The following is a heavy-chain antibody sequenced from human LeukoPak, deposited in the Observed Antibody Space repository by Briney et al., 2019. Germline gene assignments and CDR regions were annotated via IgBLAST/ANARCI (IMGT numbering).Heavy chain of an antibody. V-gene: IGHV3-7*03. CDR2: IKQDGSAK. J-gene: IGHJ4*02. D-gene: IGHD2-15*01. CDR1: GFTFSRHW. Sequence: GGSLRLSCAASGFTFSRHWMYWVRQAPGKGLEWVANIKQDGSAKPYVDSVKGRFTISRDNAKDSLFLQMNSLRAEDTAVYYCARDNGWSADFWGQGTLVTVSS. CDR3: ARDNGWSADF.